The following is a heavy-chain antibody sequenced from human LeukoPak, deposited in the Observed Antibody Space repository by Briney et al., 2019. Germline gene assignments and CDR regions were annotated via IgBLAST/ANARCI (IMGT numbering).Heavy chain of an antibody. V-gene: IGHV3-7*01. D-gene: IGHD5-24*01. J-gene: IGHJ5*02. CDR2: IKQDGSEK. CDR1: GFTFSSYW. CDR3: AREVGWLQLNWFDP. Sequence: GGSLRLSCAASGFTFSSYWMSWVRQAPGKGLEWVANIKQDGSEKYYVDSVKGRFTISRDNAKNSLYLQMNSLRAEDTAVYYCAREVGWLQLNWFDPWGQGTLVTVSS.